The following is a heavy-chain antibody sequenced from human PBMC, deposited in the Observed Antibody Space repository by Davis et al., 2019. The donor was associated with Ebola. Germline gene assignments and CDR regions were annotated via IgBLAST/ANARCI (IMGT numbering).Heavy chain of an antibody. CDR3: ARGSDRSELFSY. J-gene: IGHJ4*02. CDR2: IASTTTNYI. D-gene: IGHD1-26*01. V-gene: IGHV3-21*01. Sequence: PGGSLRLSCVASVFSFALYTMHWVRQAPGKGLEWVSSIASTTTNYIHYAESVKGRFTISTDTAKNSVFLHMNSLRAEDTAVYYCARGSDRSELFSYWGPGTLVTVSS. CDR1: VFSFALYT.